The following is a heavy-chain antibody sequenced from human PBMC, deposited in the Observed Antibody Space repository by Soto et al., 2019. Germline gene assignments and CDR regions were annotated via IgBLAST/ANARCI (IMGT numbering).Heavy chain of an antibody. CDR2: INHSGST. J-gene: IGHJ4*02. CDR3: ARGVRRYDFWSGYYPRAREGPQFYFDY. Sequence: PSETLSLTCAVYGGSFSGYYWSWIRQPPGKGLEWIGEINHSGSTNYNPSLKSRVTISVDTSKNQFSLKLSSVTAADTAVYYCARGVRRYDFWSGYYPRAREGPQFYFDYWGQGTLVTVSS. CDR1: GGSFSGYY. D-gene: IGHD3-3*01. V-gene: IGHV4-34*01.